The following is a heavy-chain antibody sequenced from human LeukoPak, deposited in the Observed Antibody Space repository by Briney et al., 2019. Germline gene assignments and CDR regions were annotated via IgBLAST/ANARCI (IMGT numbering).Heavy chain of an antibody. D-gene: IGHD1-26*01. CDR1: GYTFPSYG. CDR3: ARDRLSAAGGWDLVFDY. V-gene: IGHV1-18*01. CDR2: ISAYNGNQ. Sequence: ASVKVSCKASGYTFPSYGIGWVRQAPGQGLEWMGWISAYNGNQDYGQKFQGRVTMTTDTSTSTAYVELRSLRSDDTAVYYCARDRLSAAGGWDLVFDYWGQGTLVTVSS. J-gene: IGHJ4*02.